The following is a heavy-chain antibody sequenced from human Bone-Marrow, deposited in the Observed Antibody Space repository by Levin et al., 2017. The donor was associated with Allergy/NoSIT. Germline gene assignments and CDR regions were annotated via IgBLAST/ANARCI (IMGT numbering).Heavy chain of an antibody. CDR3: AKVPDF. CDR1: GGSINNYY. V-gene: IGHV4-59*08. Sequence: SQTLSLICSVSGGSINNYYWSWIRQPPGKGLEWIGYVYHDGTTNYKPSLSSRLTISMDTSKDQISLYLSSVTAADTAVYYCAKVPDFWGQGALVTVS. J-gene: IGHJ4*02. CDR2: VYHDGTT.